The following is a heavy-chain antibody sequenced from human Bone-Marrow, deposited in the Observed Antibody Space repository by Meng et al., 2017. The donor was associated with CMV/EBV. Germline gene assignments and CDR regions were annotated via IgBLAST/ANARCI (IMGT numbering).Heavy chain of an antibody. J-gene: IGHJ4*02. CDR1: GFTLSSYS. CDR2: ISSSSSTI. CDR3: ARGSFTIIGVVPDY. V-gene: IGHV3-48*04. D-gene: IGHD3-3*01. Sequence: GESLKISFAASGFTLSSYSMNWVRQAPGKGLEWVSYISSSSSTIYYADSVKGRFTISRDNAKNSLYLQMNSLRAEDTAVYYCARGSFTIIGVVPDYWGQGTLVTFYS.